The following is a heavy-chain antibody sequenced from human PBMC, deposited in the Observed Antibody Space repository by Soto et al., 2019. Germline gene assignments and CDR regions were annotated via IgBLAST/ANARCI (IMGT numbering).Heavy chain of an antibody. Sequence: QVQLVQSGAEVKKPGASVKVSCKASGYTFTSYDINWVRQATGQGLERMGWMNPNSGNTGYGQKSQGRVSMTRNTSISTAYMELSSQRSEDTAVYCCARERSAAGTGWFEPGGEGTLVTVSS. CDR2: MNPNSGNT. CDR1: GYTFTSYD. V-gene: IGHV1-8*01. D-gene: IGHD6-13*01. CDR3: ARERSAAGTGWFEP. J-gene: IGHJ5*02.